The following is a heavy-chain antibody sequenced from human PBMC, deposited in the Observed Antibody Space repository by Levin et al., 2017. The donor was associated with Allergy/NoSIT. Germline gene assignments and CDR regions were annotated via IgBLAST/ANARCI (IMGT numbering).Heavy chain of an antibody. CDR1: GYSFTSYW. V-gene: IGHV5-51*01. Sequence: KVSCKGSGYSFTSYWVGWVRQMPGKGLEWMGIINPGDSETRYSPSFQGQVTISADKSLSTAYLQWSSLKASDTAMYYCAKLLIVGASPLDYWGQGTLVTVSS. D-gene: IGHD1-26*01. CDR2: INPGDSET. J-gene: IGHJ4*02. CDR3: AKLLIVGASPLDY.